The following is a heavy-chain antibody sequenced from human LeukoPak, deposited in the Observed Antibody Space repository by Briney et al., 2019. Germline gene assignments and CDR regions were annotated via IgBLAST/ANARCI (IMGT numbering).Heavy chain of an antibody. CDR1: GDSINSS. V-gene: IGHV3-23*01. Sequence: PSETLSLTCAVSGDSINSSKWWNWVRQAPGKGLEWVSTISGSGSNTFYADSVKGRFTISRDNSKNTLYLQMNSLRAEDTAVYYCAKDLRYSGSPRAFDFWGQGTMVTVSS. CDR2: ISGSGSNT. D-gene: IGHD1-26*01. J-gene: IGHJ3*01. CDR3: AKDLRYSGSPRAFDF.